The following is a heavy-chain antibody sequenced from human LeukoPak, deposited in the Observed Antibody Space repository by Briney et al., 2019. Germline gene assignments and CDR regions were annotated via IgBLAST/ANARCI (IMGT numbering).Heavy chain of an antibody. V-gene: IGHV4-34*01. J-gene: IGHJ4*02. CDR2: INHSGST. D-gene: IGHD2-15*01. CDR1: GGSFSGYY. CDR3: ARGRDLYRI. Sequence: SETLSLTCAVYGGSFSGYYWSWIRQPPGKGLEWIGEINHSGSTNYNPSLKSRVTISVDTSKNQFSLKLSSVTAADTAMYYCARGRDLYRIWGQGTLVTVSS.